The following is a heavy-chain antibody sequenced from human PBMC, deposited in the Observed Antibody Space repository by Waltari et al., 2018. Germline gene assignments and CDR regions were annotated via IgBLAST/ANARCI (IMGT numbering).Heavy chain of an antibody. V-gene: IGHV3-74*01. D-gene: IGHD6-13*01. CDR3: VLYSSIVLGDY. J-gene: IGHJ4*02. CDR2: INTDGSIT. CDR1: GFIFSKYW. Sequence: EVQLVESGGGLVQPGGSLRLSCAASGFIFSKYWMHWVRQAPGKGLVSVSQINTDGSITSYADSVKGRFTSARDNAKNTLYLQMNSLRAEDTALYYCVLYSSIVLGDYWGQGNLVTVSS.